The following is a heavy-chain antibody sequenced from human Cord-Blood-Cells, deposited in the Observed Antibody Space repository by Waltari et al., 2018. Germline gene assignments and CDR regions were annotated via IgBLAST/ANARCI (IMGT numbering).Heavy chain of an antibody. CDR3: ARAGVVGATAYYFDY. CDR2: INPNSGGK. D-gene: IGHD1-26*01. CDR1: GYTFTGYY. V-gene: IGHV1-2*04. Sequence: QVQLVQSGAEVTKPGASVKVSCKASGYTFTGYYMPWVRQAPGQGLEWMGCINPNSGGKNYEQKFQGWVTMTRDTSISTDYMELSRLRSDDTAVYYCARAGVVGATAYYFDYWGQGTLVTVSS. J-gene: IGHJ4*02.